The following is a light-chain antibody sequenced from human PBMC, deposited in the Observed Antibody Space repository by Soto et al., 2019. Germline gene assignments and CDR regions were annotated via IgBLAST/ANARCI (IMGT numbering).Light chain of an antibody. CDR1: HSINSW. CDR3: QQYNSFPLT. Sequence: DIQLTQSPSTLSASVGDRVTITCRASHSINSWLAWYQQKPGKAPKLLIHKASSLESGVPSRFIGSGSGAEITPTLSSLQPDYFSTYYCQQYNSFPLTFGGGTKVEIK. CDR2: KAS. V-gene: IGKV1-5*03. J-gene: IGKJ4*01.